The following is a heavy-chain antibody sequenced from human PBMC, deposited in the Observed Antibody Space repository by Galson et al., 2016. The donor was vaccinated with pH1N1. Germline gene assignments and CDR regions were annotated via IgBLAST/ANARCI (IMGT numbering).Heavy chain of an antibody. Sequence: SVKVSCKASGYTFTGYYIHWVRQAPGQGLELMGWINPNSGGTNYAQRFQDRVTMTRDTSITTAYMEVSRLTSEDTAVYYCARDRDWSYDYWGQGTLITVSS. V-gene: IGHV1-2*02. J-gene: IGHJ4*02. CDR2: INPNSGGT. D-gene: IGHD1-7*01. CDR1: GYTFTGYY. CDR3: ARDRDWSYDY.